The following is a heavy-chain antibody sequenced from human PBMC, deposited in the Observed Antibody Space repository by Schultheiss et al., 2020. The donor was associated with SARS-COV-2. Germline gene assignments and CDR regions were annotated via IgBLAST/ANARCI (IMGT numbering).Heavy chain of an antibody. Sequence: SETLSLTCTLPGGSISSSSYYWGWIRQPPGKGLEWIGSIYYSGSTYYNPSLKSRVTISVDTSKNQFSLKLSSVTAADTAVYYCARLNGIAVAGYFDYWGQGTLVTVSS. CDR3: ARLNGIAVAGYFDY. CDR2: IYYSGST. D-gene: IGHD6-19*01. CDR1: GGSISSSSYY. V-gene: IGHV4-39*01. J-gene: IGHJ4*02.